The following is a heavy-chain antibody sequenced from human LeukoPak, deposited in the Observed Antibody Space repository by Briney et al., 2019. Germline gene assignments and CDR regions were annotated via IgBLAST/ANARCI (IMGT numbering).Heavy chain of an antibody. CDR2: VRPDGREQ. J-gene: IGHJ4*02. CDR3: ARDSRQQLAVDY. D-gene: IGHD6-13*01. V-gene: IGHV3-7*03. Sequence: PGGSLRLSRSASGFTFNTYWMSWVRQAPGKGLQWVANVRPDGREQRYVDSVKGRFTISRDNSKNTLYLQMNSLRAEDTAVYYCARDSRQQLAVDYWGQGTLVTVSS. CDR1: GFTFNTYW.